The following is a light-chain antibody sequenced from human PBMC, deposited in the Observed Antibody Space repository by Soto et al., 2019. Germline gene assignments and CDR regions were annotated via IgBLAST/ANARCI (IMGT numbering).Light chain of an antibody. CDR3: QQYNNWPPIT. CDR1: QSVSTN. CDR2: GAS. V-gene: IGKV3-15*01. J-gene: IGKJ5*01. Sequence: EIVVTQFPATLSESPGERVTLSCRASQSVSTNLAWYQQRPGEAPRLLIYGASTRATGIPARFSGSGSGTEFTLTISSLQSEDFAVYYCQQYNNWPPITFGQGTRLEIK.